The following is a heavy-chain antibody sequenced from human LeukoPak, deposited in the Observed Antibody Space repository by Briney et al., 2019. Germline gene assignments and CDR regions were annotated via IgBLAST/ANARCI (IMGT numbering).Heavy chain of an antibody. D-gene: IGHD3-10*01. Sequence: GGSLRLSCAASGFTFSSHLMHWVRQAQGTGLVWVSSVKSDGTAKNYADSVKGRFTISRDNAKHTLYLQMNSLRVEDTAVYYCVRKFASGDWGQGTLVSVSS. CDR2: VKSDGTAK. CDR3: VRKFASGD. J-gene: IGHJ4*02. CDR1: GFTFSSHL. V-gene: IGHV3-74*01.